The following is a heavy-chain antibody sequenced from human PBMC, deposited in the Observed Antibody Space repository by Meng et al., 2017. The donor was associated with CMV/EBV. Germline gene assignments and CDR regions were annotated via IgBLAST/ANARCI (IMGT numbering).Heavy chain of an antibody. CDR3: ARTRMFWLVN. J-gene: IGHJ4*02. D-gene: IGHD2-21*01. CDR2: INPSDDST. CDR1: GYTFTSYE. V-gene: IGHV1-46*01. Sequence: SYMASGYTFTSYEQNGLRQAHGQGLEWMGIINPSDDSTSYEQKLQGRVTMTRDTSTSTVYMELSSLRSEDTAVYYCARTRMFWLVNWGQGTLVTVSS.